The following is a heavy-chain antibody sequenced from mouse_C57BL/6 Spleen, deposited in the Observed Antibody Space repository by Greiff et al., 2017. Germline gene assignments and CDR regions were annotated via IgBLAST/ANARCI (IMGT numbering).Heavy chain of an antibody. CDR2: ISYDGSN. Sequence: EVQLVESGPGLVKPSQSLSLTCSVTGYSITSGYYWNWIRQFPGNKLEWMGYISYDGSNNYNPSLKNRISITRDSSKNQFFLKLNSVTTEDTATYCCARGSYYAAYWGQGTLVTVSA. D-gene: IGHD1-1*01. V-gene: IGHV3-6*01. CDR3: ARGSYYAAY. J-gene: IGHJ3*01. CDR1: GYSITSGYY.